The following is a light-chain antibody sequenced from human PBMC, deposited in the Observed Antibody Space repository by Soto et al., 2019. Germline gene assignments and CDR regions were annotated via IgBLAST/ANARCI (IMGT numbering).Light chain of an antibody. CDR1: QSVSSSH. CDR2: GAS. V-gene: IGKV3-20*01. Sequence: ELVLTQSPGTLSLSPGERATLSCRASQSVSSSHLAWYQQKPGQAPRLLIYGASSRATGIPDRFSGSGSGTDFTLTISRLEPEDFAVYYCQKYGSSPVTFGQGTKVDI. J-gene: IGKJ1*01. CDR3: QKYGSSPVT.